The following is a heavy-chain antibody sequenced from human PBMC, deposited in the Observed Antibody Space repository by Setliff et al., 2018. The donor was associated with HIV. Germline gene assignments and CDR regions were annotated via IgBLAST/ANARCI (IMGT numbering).Heavy chain of an antibody. D-gene: IGHD6-13*01. CDR3: ATGGMAATGPGGGHGLDV. CDR2: ISVSGDST. Sequence: PGGSLRLSCAASEFTFSSYAMSWVRQAPGKGLEWVSSISVSGDSTYYANSVKGRFTISRDSSKNTLSLQMSSLRAEDTALYYCATGGMAATGPGGGHGLDVWGQGTTVTVSS. CDR1: EFTFSSYA. J-gene: IGHJ6*02. V-gene: IGHV3-23*01.